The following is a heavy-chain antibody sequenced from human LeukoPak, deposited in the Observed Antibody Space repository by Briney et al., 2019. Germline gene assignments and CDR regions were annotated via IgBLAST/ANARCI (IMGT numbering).Heavy chain of an antibody. CDR1: GGSISSSSYY. Sequence: RPSETLSLTCTVSGGSISSSSYYWGWIRQPPGKGLEWIGSIYYSGSTYYNPSLKSRVTISVDTSKNQFSLKLSSVTAADTAVYYCARGTNPDYIMVRGVFSAVDYWGQGTLVTVSS. D-gene: IGHD3-10*01. CDR2: IYYSGST. J-gene: IGHJ4*02. V-gene: IGHV4-39*01. CDR3: ARGTNPDYIMVRGVFSAVDY.